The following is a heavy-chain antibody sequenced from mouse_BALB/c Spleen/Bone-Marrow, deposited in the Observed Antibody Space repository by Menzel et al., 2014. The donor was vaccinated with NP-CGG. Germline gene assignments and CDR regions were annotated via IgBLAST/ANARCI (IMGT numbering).Heavy chain of an antibody. CDR2: INPSNGCT. D-gene: IGHD1-1*01. J-gene: IGHJ2*01. CDR3: ALYYYGSLDY. CDR1: GYTFXSYW. V-gene: IGHV1S81*02. Sequence: QVQLKESGAELVKPGASVKLSCKASGYTFXSYWMHWVKQRPGQGLEWIGEINPSNGCTNYNEKFKSKATLTVDKSSSTAYMQLSSLTSEASAVYYCALYYYGSLDYWGQGTTLTVSS.